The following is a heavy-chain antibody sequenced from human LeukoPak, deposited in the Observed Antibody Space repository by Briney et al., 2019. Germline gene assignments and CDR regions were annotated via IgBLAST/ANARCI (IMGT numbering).Heavy chain of an antibody. Sequence: QPGGSLRLSCAAAGFTFSSYGMHWLRQAPGKGLEWVAFIRYDGSNKYYADSVKGRFTISRDNHKNTLYLQMNSLRAEDTAVYYCANLEHLGYQLLLYDAFDIWGQGTMVTVSS. V-gene: IGHV3-30*02. CDR2: IRYDGSNK. J-gene: IGHJ3*02. CDR3: ANLEHLGYQLLLYDAFDI. CDR1: GFTFSSYG. D-gene: IGHD2-2*01.